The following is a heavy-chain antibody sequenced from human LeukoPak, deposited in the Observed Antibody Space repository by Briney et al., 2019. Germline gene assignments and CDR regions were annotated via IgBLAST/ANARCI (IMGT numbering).Heavy chain of an antibody. D-gene: IGHD1-26*01. CDR2: IRYDGSNK. J-gene: IGHJ5*02. CDR3: ARDGKVGTSKNWLDP. Sequence: GGSLRLSCAASGFTFSSYGMHWVRQAPGKGLEWVAFIRYDGSNKYYADSVKGRFTISRDNSKNTLYLQMNSLRAEDTAVYYCARDGKVGTSKNWLDPWGQGTPVTVSS. CDR1: GFTFSSYG. V-gene: IGHV3-30*02.